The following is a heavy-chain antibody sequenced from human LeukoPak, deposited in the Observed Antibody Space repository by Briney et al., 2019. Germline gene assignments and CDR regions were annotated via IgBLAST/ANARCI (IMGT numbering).Heavy chain of an antibody. CDR3: ARDQYYYDSSGYYPFDY. J-gene: IGHJ4*02. CDR2: INHSGST. V-gene: IGHV4-34*01. CDR1: GGSFSGYY. Sequence: SETLSLTCGVYGGSFSGYYWNWIRQSPGKGLEWIGEINHSGSTNYNPSLKSRVTMSVDTSKNQFSLKLSSVTAADTAVYYLARDQYYYDSSGYYPFDYWGQGTLVTVSS. D-gene: IGHD3-22*01.